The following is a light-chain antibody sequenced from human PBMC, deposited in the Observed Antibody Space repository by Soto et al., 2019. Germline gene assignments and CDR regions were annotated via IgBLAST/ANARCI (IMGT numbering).Light chain of an antibody. J-gene: IGKJ5*01. CDR3: QQFNSYPIT. Sequence: AIQLTQSPSSLSASVGDRVTITCRASQGISSALAWYQQKPGKAPKVLINDASSLESGVPSRFTGSGSGTDFTLTISSLQPEDFATYYCQQFNSYPITVGQGTRLEIK. CDR2: DAS. V-gene: IGKV1-13*02. CDR1: QGISSA.